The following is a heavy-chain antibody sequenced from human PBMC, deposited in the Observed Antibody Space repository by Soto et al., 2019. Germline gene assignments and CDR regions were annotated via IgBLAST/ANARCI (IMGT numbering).Heavy chain of an antibody. CDR1: GGSISGSSYY. CDR2: IYYSGST. CDR3: MLGSGWKDFDY. J-gene: IGHJ4*02. Sequence: LSLTCTVSGGSISGSSYYWGWIRQPPGKGLEWIGNIYYSGSTYYNPSLKSRVTISVDTSKNQFSLKLSSVTAADTAVYYCMLGSGWKDFDYWGQGTLVTVSS. D-gene: IGHD3-22*01. V-gene: IGHV4-39*01.